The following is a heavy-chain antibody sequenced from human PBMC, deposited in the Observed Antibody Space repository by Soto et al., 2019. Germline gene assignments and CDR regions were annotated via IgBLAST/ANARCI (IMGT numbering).Heavy chain of an antibody. D-gene: IGHD1-26*01. J-gene: IGHJ4*02. V-gene: IGHV3-48*02. CDR1: GFTFSDYS. Sequence: EVQLVESGGGLVQPGGSLRLSCAASGFTFSDYSMNWVRQAPGKGLAWVSYISSSTSIIYYADSVKGRFTISRDNAKNSRYLQMNSLRDEDTAVYYCARGGSYYEFSSYGDYWCQGTLVTVSS. CDR2: ISSSTSII. CDR3: ARGGSYYEFSSYGDY.